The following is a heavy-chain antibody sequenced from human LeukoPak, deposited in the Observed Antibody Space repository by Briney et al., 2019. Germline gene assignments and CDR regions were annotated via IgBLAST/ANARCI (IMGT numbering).Heavy chain of an antibody. Sequence: ASVKVSCKASGYTFTNYAMNWVRQAPGQRLEWMGWINAGNGKTKSSQRFQDRVTTTRDTSASTAYMELNSLRSEDTAVYYCARGIWSSHNKDYYFDYWGQGSLVTVSS. V-gene: IGHV1-3*01. CDR1: GYTFTNYA. J-gene: IGHJ4*02. D-gene: IGHD2-21*01. CDR3: ARGIWSSHNKDYYFDY. CDR2: INAGNGKT.